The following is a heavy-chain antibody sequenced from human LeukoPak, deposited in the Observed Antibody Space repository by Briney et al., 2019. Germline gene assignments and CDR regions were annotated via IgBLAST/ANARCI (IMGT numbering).Heavy chain of an antibody. V-gene: IGHV4-34*01. D-gene: IGHD3-3*01. Sequence: SETLSLTCTVSGGSISSYYWSWIRQPPGKGLEWIGEINHSGSTNYNPSLKSRVTISVDTSKNQFSLKLSSVTAADTAVYYCARHHFFGYFDYWGQGTLVTVSS. CDR3: ARHHFFGYFDY. CDR1: GGSISSYY. CDR2: INHSGST. J-gene: IGHJ4*02.